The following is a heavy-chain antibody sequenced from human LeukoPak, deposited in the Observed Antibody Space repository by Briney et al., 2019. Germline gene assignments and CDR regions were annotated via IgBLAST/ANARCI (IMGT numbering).Heavy chain of an antibody. Sequence: GGSLRLSCAASGFTFSSYAMSWVRQAPGKGLEWVSAISGSGGGTYYADSVKGRFTISRDNSKNTLYLQMNSLRAEDTAVYYCAQTPGIAVAGTPMGFYYYGMDVWGQGTTVTVSS. CDR2: ISGSGGGT. CDR1: GFTFSSYA. D-gene: IGHD6-19*01. J-gene: IGHJ6*02. CDR3: AQTPGIAVAGTPMGFYYYGMDV. V-gene: IGHV3-23*01.